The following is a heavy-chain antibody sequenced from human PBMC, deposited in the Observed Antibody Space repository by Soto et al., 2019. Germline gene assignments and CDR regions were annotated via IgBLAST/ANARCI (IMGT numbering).Heavy chain of an antibody. CDR3: ARLRDLGYQLLDNNWFDP. V-gene: IGHV5-51*01. CDR2: IYPGDSDT. CDR1: GYSFTSYW. J-gene: IGHJ5*02. D-gene: IGHD2-2*01. Sequence: GESLKISCKGSGYSFTSYWIGWMRQMPGKGLEWMGIIYPGDSDTRYSPSFQGQVTISADKSISTAYLQWSSLKASDTAMYYCARLRDLGYQLLDNNWFDPWGQGTLVTVSS.